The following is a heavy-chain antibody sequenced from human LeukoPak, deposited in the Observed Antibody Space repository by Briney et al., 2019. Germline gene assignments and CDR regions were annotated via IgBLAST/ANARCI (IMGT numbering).Heavy chain of an antibody. CDR1: RFTFSGFW. CDR3: ARSSYSSSSSV. Sequence: GGSLRLSCAVSRFTFSGFWMSWSRQAPGKGLEWVASINSDGSEGYYADVVKGRFTISRDNAKNSLYLQINSLRAEDTAVYYCARSSYSSSSSVWGQGTMVTVSS. CDR2: INSDGSEG. V-gene: IGHV3-7*03. J-gene: IGHJ3*01. D-gene: IGHD6-6*01.